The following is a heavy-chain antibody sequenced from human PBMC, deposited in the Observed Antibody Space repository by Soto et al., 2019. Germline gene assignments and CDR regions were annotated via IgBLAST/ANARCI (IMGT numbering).Heavy chain of an antibody. Sequence: PSETLSLTCTVSGGSISSYYWSWIRQPPGKGLEWIGYIYYSGSTNYNPSLKSRVTISVDTSKNQFSLKLSSATAADTAVYYCARDCTSCHPRYKNYYGMDVWGQGLTVTVSS. D-gene: IGHD2-2*01. CDR3: ARDCTSCHPRYKNYYGMDV. CDR1: GGSISSYY. V-gene: IGHV4-59*01. J-gene: IGHJ6*02. CDR2: IYYSGST.